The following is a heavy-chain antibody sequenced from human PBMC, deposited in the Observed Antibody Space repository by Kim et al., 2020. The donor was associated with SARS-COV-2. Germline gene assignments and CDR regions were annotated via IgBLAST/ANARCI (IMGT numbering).Heavy chain of an antibody. CDR1: GFTFSSYW. CDR3: ARDCSGGSCYIPTQVDYGMDV. Sequence: GGSLRLSCAASGFTFSSYWMSWVRQAPGKGLEWVANIKQDGSEKYYVDSVKGRFTISRDNAKNSLYLQMNSLRAEDTAVYYCARDCSGGSCYIPTQVDYGMDVWGQGTTVTVSS. D-gene: IGHD2-15*01. CDR2: IKQDGSEK. V-gene: IGHV3-7*01. J-gene: IGHJ6*02.